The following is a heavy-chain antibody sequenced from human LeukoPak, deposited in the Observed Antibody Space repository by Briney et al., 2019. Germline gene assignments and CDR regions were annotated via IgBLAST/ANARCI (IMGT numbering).Heavy chain of an antibody. CDR2: IYHSGST. J-gene: IGHJ5*02. Sequence: SWIRQPPGKGLEWIGYIYHSGSTYYNPSLKSRVTISVDRSKNQFSLKLSSVTAADTAVYYCARAAGFWSGYRNWFDPWGQGTLVTVSS. D-gene: IGHD3-3*01. CDR3: ARAAGFWSGYRNWFDP. V-gene: IGHV4-30-2*01.